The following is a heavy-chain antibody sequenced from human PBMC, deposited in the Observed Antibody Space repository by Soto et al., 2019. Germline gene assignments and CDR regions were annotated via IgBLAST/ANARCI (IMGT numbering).Heavy chain of an antibody. CDR1: GYTFTGYY. J-gene: IGHJ4*02. CDR3: VRDSPTVTTSFDY. D-gene: IGHD4-17*01. Sequence: ASVKVSCKASGYTFTGYYMHWVRQAPGQGLEWMGWINPNSGGTNYAQKFQGRVTMTRDTSTSTAYMELSRLRSEDTAVYYCVRDSPTVTTSFDYWGQGTLVTVSS. CDR2: INPNSGGT. V-gene: IGHV1-2*02.